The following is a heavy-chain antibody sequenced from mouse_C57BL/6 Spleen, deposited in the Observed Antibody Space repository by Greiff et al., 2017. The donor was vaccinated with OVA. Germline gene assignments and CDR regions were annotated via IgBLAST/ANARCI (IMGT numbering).Heavy chain of an antibody. D-gene: IGHD2-2*01. CDR2: IRNKANGYTT. J-gene: IGHJ4*01. CDR1: GFTFTDYY. Sequence: EVQLVESGGGLVQPGGSLSLSCAASGFTFTDYYMSWVRQPPGKALEWLGFIRNKANGYTTEYSASVKGRFTISRDNSQSILYLQMNALRAEDSATYYCARSPYGYDGDYYAMDYWGQGTSVTVSS. V-gene: IGHV7-3*01. CDR3: ARSPYGYDGDYYAMDY.